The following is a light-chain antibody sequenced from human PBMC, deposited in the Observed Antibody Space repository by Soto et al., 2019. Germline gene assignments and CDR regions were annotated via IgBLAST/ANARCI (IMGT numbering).Light chain of an antibody. CDR2: GTS. V-gene: IGKV3-20*01. Sequence: EIVLTQSPGTLSLSPGERATLSCRADRSVSDTLLTWFQQKPGQAPRLLIFGTSNRAPGIPDRFSGGGSGTDFTLTISRLEPDDFAVYYCQHYGDSSWTFGQGTKVDIK. CDR1: RSVSDTL. CDR3: QHYGDSSWT. J-gene: IGKJ1*01.